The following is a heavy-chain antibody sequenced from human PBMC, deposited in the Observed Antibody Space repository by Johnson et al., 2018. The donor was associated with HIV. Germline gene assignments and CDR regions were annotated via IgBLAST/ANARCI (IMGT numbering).Heavy chain of an antibody. CDR2: VPDDGDNK. CDR3: VRRTVTALFDI. V-gene: IGHV3-30-3*01. CDR1: SFIVTRKY. D-gene: IGHD4-17*01. Sequence: QVQLVESGGGFVQRLSCVVSSFIVTRKYMTWVRQAPGKGLEWVAVVPDDGDNKYYADSVKGRFTISRDNSKNTLYLQMNSLRAEDTAVYYCVRRTVTALFDIWGHGTLVTVSS. J-gene: IGHJ3*02.